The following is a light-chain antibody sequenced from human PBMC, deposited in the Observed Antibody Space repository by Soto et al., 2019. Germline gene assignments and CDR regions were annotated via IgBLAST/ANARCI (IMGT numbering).Light chain of an antibody. CDR1: QSISTNY. Sequence: EIVLTQSPGTLSLSPGERATLSCRASQSISTNYLAWYQQKPGQAPRLLIYDASSRATGIPDRFSGSGSGTDFTLTISRLEPEDCAVYYCQQYGSAPLTFGRGTKVEIK. V-gene: IGKV3-20*01. CDR3: QQYGSAPLT. CDR2: DAS. J-gene: IGKJ4*01.